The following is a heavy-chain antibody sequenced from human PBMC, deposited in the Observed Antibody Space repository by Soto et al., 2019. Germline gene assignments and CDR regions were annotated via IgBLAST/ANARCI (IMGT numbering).Heavy chain of an antibody. CDR2: IYSSGST. CDR3: ARTYSSGWKARAFDT. CDR1: GGSIRNYY. Sequence: SETLSLTCTVPGGSIRNYYYSWIRQPPGKGLEWIGCIYSSGSTNYNPSLKSRVTISFDTSKNQFSLNLNSVTAADTAVYYCARTYSSGWKARAFDTWGQGTMVTVSS. D-gene: IGHD6-19*01. V-gene: IGHV4-59*01. J-gene: IGHJ3*02.